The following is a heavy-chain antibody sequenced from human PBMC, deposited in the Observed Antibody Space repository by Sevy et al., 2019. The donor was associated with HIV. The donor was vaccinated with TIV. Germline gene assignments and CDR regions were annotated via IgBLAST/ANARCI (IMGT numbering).Heavy chain of an antibody. V-gene: IGHV3-21*01. CDR2: ISSSSSYI. D-gene: IGHD6-13*01. J-gene: IGHJ5*02. CDR1: GFTFSSYS. Sequence: GGSLRLSCAASGFTFSSYSMNWVRQAPGKGLEWVSSISSSSSYIYYADSVKGRFTISRDNAKNSLYLQMNSLRAEDTDVYYCARDSLSSSWYGVLDPWGQGTLVTVSS. CDR3: ARDSLSSSWYGVLDP.